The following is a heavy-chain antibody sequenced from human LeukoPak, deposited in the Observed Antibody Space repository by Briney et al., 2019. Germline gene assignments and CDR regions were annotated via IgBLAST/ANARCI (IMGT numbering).Heavy chain of an antibody. V-gene: IGHV1-8*01. J-gene: IGHJ3*02. CDR3: ARHHDFWGGYFIGWHPSDAFDI. CDR2: MNPNSGNT. D-gene: IGHD3-3*01. CDR1: GYTFTSYD. Sequence: ASVKVSCKASGYTFTSYDINWVRQATGQGLEWMGWMNPNSGNTGYAQKFQGRVTMTRNTSISTAYMELSSLRSEDTAVYYCARHHDFWGGYFIGWHPSDAFDIWGKGTMVTVSS.